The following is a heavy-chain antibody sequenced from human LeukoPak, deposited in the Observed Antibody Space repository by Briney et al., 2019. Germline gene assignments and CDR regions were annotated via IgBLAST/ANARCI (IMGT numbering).Heavy chain of an antibody. J-gene: IGHJ4*02. Sequence: GGSLRLSCAASGFTFSSYGMHWVRQAPGKGLEWVAFIRYDGSNKYYADSVKGRITISRDNSKNTLYLQMNSLRAEDTAVYYCAKDLTTVVTQDFDYWGQGTLVTVSS. CDR2: IRYDGSNK. V-gene: IGHV3-30*02. D-gene: IGHD4-23*01. CDR3: AKDLTTVVTQDFDY. CDR1: GFTFSSYG.